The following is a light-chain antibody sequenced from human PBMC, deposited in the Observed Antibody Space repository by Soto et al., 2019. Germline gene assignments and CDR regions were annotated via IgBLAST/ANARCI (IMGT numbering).Light chain of an antibody. CDR1: QTVNSDY. Sequence: VVLTHSPGTFSLSPCERATLSCRASQTVNSDYLAWYQQKPGQAPRLLIYGASSRASGIPDRFSGSGSGTDFTLTIRRLEPEDFAVYYCQQYGTSLSITFGQGTRLEIK. CDR2: GAS. J-gene: IGKJ5*01. CDR3: QQYGTSLSIT. V-gene: IGKV3-20*01.